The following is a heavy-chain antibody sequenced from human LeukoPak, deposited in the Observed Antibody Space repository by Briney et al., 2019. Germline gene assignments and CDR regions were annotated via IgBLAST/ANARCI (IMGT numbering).Heavy chain of an antibody. CDR1: GFTFSSYS. CDR3: ARVGGLSFYGMDV. J-gene: IGHJ6*02. Sequence: PGGSLRLSCAASGFTFSSYSMNWVRQAPGKGLEWVSSISSSSSYIYYAGSVKGRFTISRDNAKNSLYLQMNSLRAEDTAVYYCARVGGLSFYGMDVWGQGTTVTVSS. V-gene: IGHV3-21*01. D-gene: IGHD3-16*02. CDR2: ISSSSSYI.